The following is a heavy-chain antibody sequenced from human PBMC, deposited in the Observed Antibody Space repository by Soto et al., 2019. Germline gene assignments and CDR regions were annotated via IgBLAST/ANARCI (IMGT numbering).Heavy chain of an antibody. D-gene: IGHD2-8*01. CDR3: FNGRVAQTGGYGMDD. CDR1: GYTFTSYD. CDR2: MNPNSGNT. J-gene: IGHJ6*02. Sequence: QVQLVQSGAEVKKPGASVKVSCKASGYTFTSYDINWVRQATGQGHEWMGWMNPNSGNTGYAQKFQGRVTMTRNTSISTAYMELSSMRSEDKAVYYGFNGRVAQTGGYGMDDWGQGTTVTVSS. V-gene: IGHV1-8*01.